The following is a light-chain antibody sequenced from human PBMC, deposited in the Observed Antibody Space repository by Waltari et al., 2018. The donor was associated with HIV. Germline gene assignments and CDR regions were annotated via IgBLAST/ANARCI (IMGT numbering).Light chain of an antibody. CDR1: SLGNRF. J-gene: IGLJ1*01. V-gene: IGLV3-1*01. CDR3: QAWDTSAYV. Sequence: SYDLTQPPSVSVSPGQTASITCSGDSLGNRFVSWYQQRPGQSPMLVIDQDSKRPSGIPERFSGSNSGHTATLTISETQALDEAAYYCQAWDTSAYVFGTGTEVTVL. CDR2: QDS.